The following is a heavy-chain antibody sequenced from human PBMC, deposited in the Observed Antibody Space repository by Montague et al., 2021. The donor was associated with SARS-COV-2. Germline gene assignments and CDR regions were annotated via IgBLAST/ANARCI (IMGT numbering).Heavy chain of an antibody. V-gene: IGHV4-61*02. Sequence: TLSLTCTVSGGSISSGSYYWSWIRQPAGKGLEWIGRIYTSGSTNYNPSLKSRVTISVDTSKNQFSLKLSSVTAADTAVYYCARDGGTVDSGSNTWSYYDSAMDVWGQGTTVTVSS. CDR2: IYTSGST. J-gene: IGHJ6*02. CDR1: GGSISSGSYY. CDR3: ARDGGTVDSGSNTWSYYDSAMDV. D-gene: IGHD3-22*01.